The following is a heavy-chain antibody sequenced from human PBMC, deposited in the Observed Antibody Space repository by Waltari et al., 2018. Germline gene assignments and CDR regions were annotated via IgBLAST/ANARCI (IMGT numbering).Heavy chain of an antibody. CDR2: FDSEVDET. J-gene: IGHJ6*02. D-gene: IGHD3-22*01. V-gene: IGHV1-24*01. Sequence: QVLLVQSGAEVKKPGASVKVSCKVSGYTFTELSIQWVRQAPGKGLEWMGGFDSEVDETIYAQKFQGRVTMAEDTFTDTAYMELSSLRSEDTAVYYCATRAPRYYDSGAYYYYYVDVWGQGTTVTVSS. CDR3: ATRAPRYYDSGAYYYYYVDV. CDR1: GYTFTELS.